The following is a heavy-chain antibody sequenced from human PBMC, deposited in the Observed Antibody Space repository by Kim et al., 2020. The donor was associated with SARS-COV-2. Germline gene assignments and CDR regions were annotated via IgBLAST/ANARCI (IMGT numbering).Heavy chain of an antibody. CDR1: GGTFSSYA. CDR2: IIPIFGTA. CDR3: ARGGGQLWLTFNYNWFDP. Sequence: SVKVSCKASGGTFSSYAINWVRQAPGQGLEWMGGIIPIFGTANYAQKFQGRVTITADESTSTAYMELSSLRSEDTAVYYCARGGGQLWLTFNYNWFDPWGQGTLVTVAS. D-gene: IGHD5-18*01. J-gene: IGHJ5*02. V-gene: IGHV1-69*13.